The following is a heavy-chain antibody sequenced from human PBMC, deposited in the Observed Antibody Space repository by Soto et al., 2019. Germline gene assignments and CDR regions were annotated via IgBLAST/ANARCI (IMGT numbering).Heavy chain of an antibody. CDR3: ARGLGWYGLD. Sequence: QVQLVESGGGVVQPGRSLRLSCAASGFALSSYGMHWVRQAPGKGLEWVAIISYDGSNKYYADSVKGRFTISRDNSKNTLYLQMNSLRVEDTAVYYCARGLGWYGLDGGQGTLVTVSS. CDR1: GFALSSYG. V-gene: IGHV3-30-3*01. J-gene: IGHJ4*02. D-gene: IGHD6-19*01. CDR2: ISYDGSNK.